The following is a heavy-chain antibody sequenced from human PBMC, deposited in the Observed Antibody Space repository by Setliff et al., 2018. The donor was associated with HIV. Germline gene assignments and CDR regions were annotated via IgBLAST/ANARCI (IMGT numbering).Heavy chain of an antibody. Sequence: GGSLRLSCAASGFPFSGSAIHWVRRASGKGLEWVGRIRTQPSNYATAYGASMEGRFTISRDNTKNTLYLEMHSLTSEDTAVYFCARGAPAVPPALSPPHSYNWFDPWGQGTVVTVSS. J-gene: IGHJ5*02. D-gene: IGHD3-16*02. V-gene: IGHV3-73*01. CDR1: GFPFSGSA. CDR2: IRTQPSNYAT. CDR3: ARGAPAVPPALSPPHSYNWFDP.